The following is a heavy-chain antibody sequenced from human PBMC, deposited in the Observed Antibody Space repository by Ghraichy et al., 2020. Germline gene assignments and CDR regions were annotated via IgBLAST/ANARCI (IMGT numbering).Heavy chain of an antibody. Sequence: LSLTCAASGFTFDYCAMNWVRQAPGKGLESVATISGGGANSYYADSVKGRFAISRDNSMNTLFLQMYSLRAEDTAVYFCAKDQIGYNKPHDYWGQGTLVTVSS. CDR1: GFTFDYCA. J-gene: IGHJ4*02. CDR2: ISGGGANS. V-gene: IGHV3-23*01. CDR3: AKDQIGYNKPHDY. D-gene: IGHD5-24*01.